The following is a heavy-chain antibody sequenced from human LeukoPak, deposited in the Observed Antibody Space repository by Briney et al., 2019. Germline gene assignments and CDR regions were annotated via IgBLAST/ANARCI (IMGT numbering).Heavy chain of an antibody. CDR3: ARHKGAGTTNYDGMDV. CDR1: GGSISSSGYY. J-gene: IGHJ6*02. Sequence: SETLSLTCIVSGGSISSSGYYWGWVRQPPGKGLEWVASIFHSGTTYYNPSLKSRLTISIDTSKKQFSLKLNSLTAADTAVYYCARHKGAGTTNYDGMDVWGQGTTVTVSS. D-gene: IGHD1-7*01. V-gene: IGHV4-39*01. CDR2: IFHSGTT.